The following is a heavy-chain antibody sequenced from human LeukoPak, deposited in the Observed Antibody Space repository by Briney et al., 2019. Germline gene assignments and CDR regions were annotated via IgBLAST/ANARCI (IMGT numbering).Heavy chain of an antibody. CDR3: ARDPYSGTYGNTYYYYMDV. J-gene: IGHJ6*03. V-gene: IGHV3-21*01. D-gene: IGHD1-26*01. CDR2: LTTSSSYT. Sequence: GGSPRLSCEASGFSFSSYNMDWGRQTPGKGLEWISSLTTSSSYTFYGDSVKGRFTISRDNARNSLYLQMNSLTAEDTGVYYCARDPYSGTYGNTYYYYMDVWGKGTTVTISS. CDR1: GFSFSSYN.